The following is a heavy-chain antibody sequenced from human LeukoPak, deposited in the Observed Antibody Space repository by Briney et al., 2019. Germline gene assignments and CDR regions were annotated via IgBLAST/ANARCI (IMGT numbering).Heavy chain of an antibody. D-gene: IGHD2-2*01. CDR1: GFTFSSYA. CDR3: ARDPTIVVVPCGMDV. CDR2: ISYDGSNK. J-gene: IGHJ6*01. V-gene: IGHV3-30*04. Sequence: PGGSLRLSCAASGFTFSSYAMHWVRQAPGKGLEWVAVISYDGSNKYYADSVKGRFTISRDNSKNTLYLQMNSLRAEDTAVYYCARDPTIVVVPCGMDVWGKGPRSPSPQ.